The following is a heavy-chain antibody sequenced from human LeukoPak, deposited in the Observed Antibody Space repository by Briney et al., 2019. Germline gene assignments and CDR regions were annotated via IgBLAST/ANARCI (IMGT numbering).Heavy chain of an antibody. D-gene: IGHD3-16*01. J-gene: IGHJ3*02. Sequence: SETLSLTCTVSGGSISSYYWSWIRQPPGKGLEGIGYIYYSGSTNYNPSLKSRVTISVDKSKNQFSLKLTSVTAAGPAVDYVALGGRDIGDAFDIWGQGTMVTVSS. CDR3: ALGGRDIGDAFDI. CDR1: GGSISSYY. V-gene: IGHV4-59*08. CDR2: IYYSGST.